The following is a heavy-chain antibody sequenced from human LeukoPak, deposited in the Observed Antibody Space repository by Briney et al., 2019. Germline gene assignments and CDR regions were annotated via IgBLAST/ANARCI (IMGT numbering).Heavy chain of an antibody. D-gene: IGHD6-13*01. V-gene: IGHV1-18*01. Sequence: GASGKVSCKASGYTFTSYGISWVRQGPGQGLEWMGWISAYNGNTNYAQKLQGRVTRTTDTSTRTAYMELRSLRSDDTAVYYCARERQQLPSLGYFDYWGQGTLVTVSS. CDR2: ISAYNGNT. CDR3: ARERQQLPSLGYFDY. CDR1: GYTFTSYG. J-gene: IGHJ4*02.